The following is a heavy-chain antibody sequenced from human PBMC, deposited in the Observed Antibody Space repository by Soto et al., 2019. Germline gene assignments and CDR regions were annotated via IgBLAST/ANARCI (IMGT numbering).Heavy chain of an antibody. D-gene: IGHD3-9*01. CDR2: ISSSSSYI. V-gene: IGHV3-21*01. Sequence: GGSLRLSCAASGFTFDDYGMSWVRQAPGKGLEWVSGISSSSSYIYYADSVKGRFTISRDNAKNSLYLQMNSLRAEDTAVYYCARDLNYDILTGYYPSLFDYWGQGTLVTSPQ. CDR3: ARDLNYDILTGYYPSLFDY. J-gene: IGHJ4*02. CDR1: GFTFDDYG.